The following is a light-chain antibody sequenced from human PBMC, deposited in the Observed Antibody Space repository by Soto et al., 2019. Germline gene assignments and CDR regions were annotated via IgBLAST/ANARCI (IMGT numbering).Light chain of an antibody. Sequence: EIILTQSPATLSLSPGDRATLSCRASQSVSHYLAWYQQKPGQAPRLLIYDVSNRATGIPARFSGSGSGTDFTLTISSLQPEDFATYYCLQAKSFPLTCGQGTKVEIK. J-gene: IGKJ1*01. CDR1: QSVSHY. CDR2: DVS. V-gene: IGKV3-11*01. CDR3: LQAKSFPLT.